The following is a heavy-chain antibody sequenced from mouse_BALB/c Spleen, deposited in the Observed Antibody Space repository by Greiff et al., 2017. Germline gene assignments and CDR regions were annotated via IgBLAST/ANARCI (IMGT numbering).Heavy chain of an antibody. Sequence: EVKVVESGGGLVQPGGSRKLSCAASGFTFSSFGMHWVRQAPEKGLEWVAYISSGSSTIYYADTVKGRFTISRDNPKNTLFLQMTSLRSEDTAMYYCARSSYYGNYFDYWGQGTTLTVSS. CDR2: ISSGSSTI. CDR1: GFTFSSFG. J-gene: IGHJ2*01. V-gene: IGHV5-17*02. CDR3: ARSSYYGNYFDY. D-gene: IGHD1-1*01.